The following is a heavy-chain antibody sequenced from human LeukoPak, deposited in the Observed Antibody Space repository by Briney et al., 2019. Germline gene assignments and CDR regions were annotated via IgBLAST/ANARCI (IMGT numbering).Heavy chain of an antibody. CDR1: AFTFCDFS. Sequence: GGSLRLSCAASAFTFCDFSMNWVREAPGKGLEWVSSIRSSGTYTYYADSVKGRFTISRDNAENSLYLQMNSLRAEDTAVYYCARAGYYYGSGSYVLWGQGTLVTVSS. D-gene: IGHD3-10*01. J-gene: IGHJ4*02. CDR3: ARAGYYYGSGSYVL. CDR2: IRSSGTYT. V-gene: IGHV3-21*01.